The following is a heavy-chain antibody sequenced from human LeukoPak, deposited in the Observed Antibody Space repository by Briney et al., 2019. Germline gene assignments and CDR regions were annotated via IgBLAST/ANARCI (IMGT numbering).Heavy chain of an antibody. V-gene: IGHV3-21*01. Sequence: GGSLRLSCAASGFTFSSYSMNWVRQAPGKGLEWVLSISSSSSYIYYADPVKGRFTISRDNAKNSLYLQMNSLRAEDTAVYYCARGGTVIIGGYYYGMDVWGQGTTVTFSS. CDR1: GFTFSSYS. D-gene: IGHD3-16*01. J-gene: IGHJ6*02. CDR3: ARGGTVIIGGYYYGMDV. CDR2: ISSSSSYI.